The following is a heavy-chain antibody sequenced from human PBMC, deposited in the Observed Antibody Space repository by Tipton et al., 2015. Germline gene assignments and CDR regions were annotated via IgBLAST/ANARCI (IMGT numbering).Heavy chain of an antibody. CDR1: GGSISSGKYY. J-gene: IGHJ4*01. D-gene: IGHD3/OR15-3a*01. CDR3: ARSAYTFGLH. V-gene: IGHV4-31*03. Sequence: TLSLTCTVSGGSISSGKYYWSWIRQHPGKGLEWIGYIYYSGNTYYNPSLKSRVTISVDTSKSQFSLKLTSVTAADTAIYYCARSAYTFGLHWGQGTLVTVSS. CDR2: IYYSGNT.